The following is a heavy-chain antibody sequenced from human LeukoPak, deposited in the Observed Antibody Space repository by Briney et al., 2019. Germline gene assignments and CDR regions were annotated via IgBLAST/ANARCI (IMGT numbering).Heavy chain of an antibody. CDR1: KYSYNSYL. Sequence: SLNPYWKGPKYSYNSYLIGWVRETPGKGMEMRGITYPGHSDNRYSPIFQEQVTNSADKSISTVYPQESSLNASDTAIYYCARLTTLITPVDIWGQGTLVT. V-gene: IGHV5-51*01. D-gene: IGHD4-23*01. J-gene: IGHJ4*03. CDR3: ARLTTLITPVDI. CDR2: TYPGHSDN.